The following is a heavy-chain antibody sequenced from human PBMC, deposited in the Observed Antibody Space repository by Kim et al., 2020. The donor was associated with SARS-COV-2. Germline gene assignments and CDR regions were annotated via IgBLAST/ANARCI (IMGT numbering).Heavy chain of an antibody. V-gene: IGHV3-33*01. D-gene: IGHD3-22*01. CDR1: GFTFSSFA. Sequence: GGSLRLSCAASGFTFSSFAMHWVRQAPGKGLEWMAVIYYDGSNKYYAYSVKGRFTISRDNSKNTLYLQMNSLRAEDTAVYYCATRMGSGHSNYWGQGTLVTVSS. CDR3: ATRMGSGHSNY. CDR2: IYYDGSNK. J-gene: IGHJ4*02.